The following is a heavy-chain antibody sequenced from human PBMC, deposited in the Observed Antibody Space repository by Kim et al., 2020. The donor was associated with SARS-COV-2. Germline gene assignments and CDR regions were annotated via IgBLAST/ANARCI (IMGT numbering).Heavy chain of an antibody. D-gene: IGHD3-22*01. Sequence: SETLSLTCTVSGGSISSSSYYWGWIRQPPGKGLEWIGSIYYSGSTYYNPSLKSRVTISVDTSKNQFSLKLSSVTAADTAVYYCARLAYYYDSSGYSPPNYWGQGTLVTVSS. CDR2: IYYSGST. CDR1: GGSISSSSYY. J-gene: IGHJ4*02. V-gene: IGHV4-39*01. CDR3: ARLAYYYDSSGYSPPNY.